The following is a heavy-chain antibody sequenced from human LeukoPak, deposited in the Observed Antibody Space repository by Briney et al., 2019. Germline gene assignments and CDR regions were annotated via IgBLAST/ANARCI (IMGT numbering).Heavy chain of an antibody. J-gene: IGHJ4*02. CDR3: ARARRRGAPAPFGDY. Sequence: GGSLRLSCAASGFTFSDYYMSWIRQAPGKGLEWVSYISSSGSTIYYADSVKGRFTISRDNAKNSLYLQMNSLRAEDTAVYYCARARRRGAPAPFGDYWGQGTLVTVSS. CDR2: ISSSGSTI. D-gene: IGHD2-2*01. V-gene: IGHV3-11*01. CDR1: GFTFSDYY.